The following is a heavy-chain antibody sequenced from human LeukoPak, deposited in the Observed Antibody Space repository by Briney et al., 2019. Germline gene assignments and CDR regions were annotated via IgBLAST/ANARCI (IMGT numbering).Heavy chain of an antibody. D-gene: IGHD3-9*01. V-gene: IGHV4-61*02. CDR3: ARGGGGGSDFDCEDY. Sequence: SETLSLTCTVSGGSISSGSYYWSWIRQPAGKGLEWIGRIYTSGSTNYNPSLKSRVTISVDTSKNQFSLKLSSVTAADTAVYYCARGGGGGSDFDCEDYWGQGTLVTVSS. J-gene: IGHJ4*02. CDR2: IYTSGST. CDR1: GGSISSGSYY.